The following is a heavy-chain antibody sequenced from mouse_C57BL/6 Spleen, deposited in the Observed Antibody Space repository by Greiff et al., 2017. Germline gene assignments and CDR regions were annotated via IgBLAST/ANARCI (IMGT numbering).Heavy chain of an antibody. D-gene: IGHD3-3*01. CDR2: IDPSDSYT. J-gene: IGHJ2*01. CDR3: ARGTDYFDY. CDR1: GYTFTSYW. V-gene: IGHV1-50*01. Sequence: QVQLQQPGAELVKPGASVKLSCKASGYTFTSYWMQWVKQRPGQGLEWIGEIDPSDSYTNSNQKFKGKATLTVDTSSRTAYMQLSSLTSEDSAVYYWARGTDYFDYWGQGTTLTVSS.